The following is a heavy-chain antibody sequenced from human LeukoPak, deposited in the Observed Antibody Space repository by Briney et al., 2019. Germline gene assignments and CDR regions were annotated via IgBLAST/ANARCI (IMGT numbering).Heavy chain of an antibody. V-gene: IGHV6-1*01. CDR3: AREAWDYDILTGYQYSNWFDP. CDR1: GDIYSINSAP. J-gene: IGHJ5*02. Sequence: SHTVSLLYAFWGDIYSINSAPCESGSQSPSRGLERLGRTHYRPKLYNDYAVYVQSRITINPDTSKNQFSLQLNSVTPDDTAVYYCAREAWDYDILTGYQYSNWFDPWGQGTLVTVSS. D-gene: IGHD3-9*01. CDR2: THYRPKLYN.